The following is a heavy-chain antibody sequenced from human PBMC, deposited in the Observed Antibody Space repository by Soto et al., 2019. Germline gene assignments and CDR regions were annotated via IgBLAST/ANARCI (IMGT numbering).Heavy chain of an antibody. Sequence: GASVKVSCKASGYTFTGYYMHWVRRAPGQGLERMGWMNPNSGGTNYAQKFQGRVTMTRDTSISTAYMELSRLSSDDTAVYYYARDRRTIEVSAYIVVVPGAFYYYGMDVWGQGTTVTVSS. V-gene: IGHV1-2*02. CDR1: GYTFTGYY. CDR2: MNPNSGGT. D-gene: IGHD2-2*01. J-gene: IGHJ6*02. CDR3: ARDRRTIEVSAYIVVVPGAFYYYGMDV.